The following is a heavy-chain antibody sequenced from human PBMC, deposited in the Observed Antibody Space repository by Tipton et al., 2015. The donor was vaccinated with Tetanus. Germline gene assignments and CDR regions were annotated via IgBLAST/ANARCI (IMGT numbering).Heavy chain of an antibody. CDR3: ARNVYTVTNDAFDI. D-gene: IGHD4-11*01. Sequence: WVRQAPGKGLEWIAFIHHSGLAFSKPSLKSRVSISIDTSQNQFSLRLTSVTAADAAVYFCARNVYTVTNDAFDIWGHGTLVNVSS. CDR2: IHHSGLA. V-gene: IGHV4-30-4*08. J-gene: IGHJ3*02.